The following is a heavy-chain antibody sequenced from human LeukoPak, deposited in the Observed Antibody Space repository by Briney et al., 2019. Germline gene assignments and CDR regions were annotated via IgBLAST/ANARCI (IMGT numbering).Heavy chain of an antibody. D-gene: IGHD2/OR15-2a*01. CDR1: GFSFSSYW. CDR2: IWYDGSNK. Sequence: GGSLRLSCAASGFSFSSYWMHWVRQAPGKGLEWVALIWYDGSNKYYTDSVKGRLTISRDNSKNTLYLQMNSLRAEDTAIYYCAREGPRGNSQFDYWGQGTLVTVSS. V-gene: IGHV3-33*08. CDR3: AREGPRGNSQFDY. J-gene: IGHJ4*02.